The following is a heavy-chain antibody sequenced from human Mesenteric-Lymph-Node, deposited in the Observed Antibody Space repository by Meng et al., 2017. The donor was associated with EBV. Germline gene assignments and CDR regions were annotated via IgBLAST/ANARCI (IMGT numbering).Heavy chain of an antibody. Sequence: QVQLVGSGGGGVQPGSALRLSCAASGFTFRTYGMHWVRQPPGKGLEWVAVISYDGSNKYYADSVKGRFTISRDNSKNTLYLQMNSLRAEDTAVYYCAGGSYGSVYWGQGTLVTVSS. CDR1: GFTFRTYG. J-gene: IGHJ4*02. D-gene: IGHD5-18*01. CDR3: AGGSYGSVY. V-gene: IGHV3-30*03. CDR2: ISYDGSNK.